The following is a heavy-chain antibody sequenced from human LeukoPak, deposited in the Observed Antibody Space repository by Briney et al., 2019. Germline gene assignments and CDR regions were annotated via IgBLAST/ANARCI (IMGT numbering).Heavy chain of an antibody. CDR3: ARSPHTLTGENFDF. J-gene: IGHJ4*02. Sequence: ASLKVSCKASGYTFTDDYIHWVRQAPGQGLEWMGWINVNSGGTNYAQKFYARVTMTRDTSISTAYMELSRLRSDDTAVFYCARSPHTLTGENFDFWGQGTLVTVSS. V-gene: IGHV1-2*02. CDR1: GYTFTDDY. D-gene: IGHD3-9*01. CDR2: INVNSGGT.